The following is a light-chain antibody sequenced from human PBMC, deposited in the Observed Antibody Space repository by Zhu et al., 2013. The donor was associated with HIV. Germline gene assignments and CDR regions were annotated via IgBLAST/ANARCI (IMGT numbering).Light chain of an antibody. CDR1: ESLVHSDGNIY. CDR2: KVS. V-gene: IGKV2-30*02. Sequence: VVMTQSPLSLSVTVGQPASISCKSSESLVHSDGNIYLSWFLQRPGQSPRRLIFKVSQRDSGVPSRFSGSGSDTDFTLKITRVXSDDVGVYYCMQGTLLYSFGQGTKLEIK. J-gene: IGKJ2*03. CDR3: MQGTLLYS.